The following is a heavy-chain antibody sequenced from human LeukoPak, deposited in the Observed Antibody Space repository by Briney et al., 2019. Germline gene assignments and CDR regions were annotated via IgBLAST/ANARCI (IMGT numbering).Heavy chain of an antibody. CDR1: GFTFSGSA. V-gene: IGHV3-73*01. CDR2: IRSKANSHAT. CDR3: TRRPISRNYYYYGMDV. Sequence: GGSLKLSCAASGFTFSGSAMHWVRQASGKGLAWVGRIRSKANSHATAYAASVKGRFTISRDDSKNTAYLQMNSLKTEDTTVYYCTRRPISRNYYYYGMDVWGQGTTVTVSS. J-gene: IGHJ6*02. D-gene: IGHD3-3*02.